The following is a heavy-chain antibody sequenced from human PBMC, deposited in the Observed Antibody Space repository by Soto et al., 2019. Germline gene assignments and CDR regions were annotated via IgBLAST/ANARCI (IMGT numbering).Heavy chain of an antibody. Sequence: ASVKVSCKASGYTFTSYGISWVRQAPGQRLEWMGIINPNNGSTSYAQKFQGRVTMTKDTSTSTVYMELSSLRSEDTAVYYCARGKAAAGYYYYYMDVWGKGTTVTVSS. J-gene: IGHJ6*03. CDR2: INPNNGST. CDR1: GYTFTSYG. D-gene: IGHD6-13*01. CDR3: ARGKAAAGYYYYYMDV. V-gene: IGHV1-46*03.